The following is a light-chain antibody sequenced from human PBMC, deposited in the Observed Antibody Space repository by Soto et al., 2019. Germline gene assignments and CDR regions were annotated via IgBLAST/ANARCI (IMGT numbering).Light chain of an antibody. CDR1: TSNIGENT. CDR2: ITD. J-gene: IGLJ1*01. Sequence: QSVLTQPPSVSGTLGQVVTISCSGSTSNIGENTVGWFQQLPGTAPKVLIYITDKRPSGVPDRFSGSKSGTSAYLAISGLQSEDEADYYCAAWDGSLNGHVFGNGTKVTVL. V-gene: IGLV1-44*01. CDR3: AAWDGSLNGHV.